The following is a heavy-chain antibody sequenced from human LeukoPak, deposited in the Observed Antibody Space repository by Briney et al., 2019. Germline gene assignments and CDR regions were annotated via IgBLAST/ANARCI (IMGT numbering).Heavy chain of an antibody. CDR3: ANSRVRGLDGY. V-gene: IGHV3-23*01. CDR2: ISGSGGST. D-gene: IGHD3-10*01. Sequence: GGSLRLSCAASGLTFSSYAMSWVRQAPGKGLEWVSAISGSGGSTYYADSVNGRFTISRDNSKNTLYLQMNSLRAEDTAVYYCANSRVRGLDGYWGQGTLVTVSS. CDR1: GLTFSSYA. J-gene: IGHJ4*02.